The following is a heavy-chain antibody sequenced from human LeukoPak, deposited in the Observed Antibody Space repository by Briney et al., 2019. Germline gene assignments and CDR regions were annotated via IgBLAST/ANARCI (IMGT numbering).Heavy chain of an antibody. J-gene: IGHJ4*02. CDR3: AKFEGDDYGDYGHY. CDR2: ISGSGGST. CDR1: GFTFSSYA. Sequence: PGESLRLSCAASGFTFSSYAMSWVRQAPGKGLEWVSAISGSGGSTYYADSVKGRFTISRDNSKNTLYLQMNSLRAEDTAVYYCAKFEGDDYGDYGHYWGQGTLVTVSS. V-gene: IGHV3-23*01. D-gene: IGHD4-17*01.